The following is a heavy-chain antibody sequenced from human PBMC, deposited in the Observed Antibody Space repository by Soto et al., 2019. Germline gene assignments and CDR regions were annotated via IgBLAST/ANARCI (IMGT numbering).Heavy chain of an antibody. J-gene: IGHJ4*02. CDR1: GFTFKNAW. CDR2: IKSEPDGGTT. D-gene: IGHD2-21*01. Sequence: GGSLRLSCEGSGFTFKNAWMSWVRQAPGKGLEWVGRIKSEPDGGTTDYAAPVKGRFTISRDDSKNTLYLQMNNLKTEDTAVYYCTDSGPFDYWGQGTLVTVSS. V-gene: IGHV3-15*01. CDR3: TDSGPFDY.